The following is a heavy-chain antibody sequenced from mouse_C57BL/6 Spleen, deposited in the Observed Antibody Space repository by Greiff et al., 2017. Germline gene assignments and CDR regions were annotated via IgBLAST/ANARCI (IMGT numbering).Heavy chain of an antibody. D-gene: IGHD2-2*01. Sequence: EVQLQQSGPELVKPGASVKISCKASGYTFTDYYMNWVKQSHGKSLEWIGDINPNNGGTSYNQKFKGKATLTVDKSSSTAYMELRSLTSEDSAVYYWAMGMVKRPFDYWGQGTTLTVSS. V-gene: IGHV1-26*01. J-gene: IGHJ2*01. CDR1: GYTFTDYY. CDR2: INPNNGGT. CDR3: AMGMVKRPFDY.